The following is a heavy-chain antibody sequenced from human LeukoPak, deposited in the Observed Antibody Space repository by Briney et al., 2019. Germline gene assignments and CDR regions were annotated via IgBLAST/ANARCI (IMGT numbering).Heavy chain of an antibody. V-gene: IGHV3-33*06. CDR1: GFTFSSYG. Sequence: GRSLRLSCAASGFTFSSYGMHWVRQAPGKGLEWVAVIWYDGSNKYYADSVKGRFTISRDNSKNTLYLQVNSLRAEDTAVYYCAKDLRFSYFDYWGQGTLVTVSS. CDR3: AKDLRFSYFDY. CDR2: IWYDGSNK. D-gene: IGHD3-3*01. J-gene: IGHJ4*02.